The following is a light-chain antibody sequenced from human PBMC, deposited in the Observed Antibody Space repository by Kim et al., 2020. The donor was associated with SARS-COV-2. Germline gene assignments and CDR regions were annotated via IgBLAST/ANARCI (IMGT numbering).Light chain of an antibody. V-gene: IGKV4-1*01. CDR2: WAS. J-gene: IGKJ2*01. CDR3: QQYYSSPLT. CDR1: QRMFYRSNNKKD. Sequence: RANIKCRSSQRMFYRSNNKKDIAWYQQKPGQPPKLLIYWASIRESGVPDRFSGSGSGTDFTLTISSLQAEDVAVYYCQQYYSSPLTCGQGTKLE.